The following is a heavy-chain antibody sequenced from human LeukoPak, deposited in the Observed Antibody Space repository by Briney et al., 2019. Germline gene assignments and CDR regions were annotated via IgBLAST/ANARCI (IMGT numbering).Heavy chain of an antibody. CDR3: ARVKTMIIVVSLFDY. V-gene: IGHV1-2*02. CDR2: INPNSGGT. Sequence: GSVKVSCKASGYTFTGYYMHWVRQAPGQGLEWMGWINPNSGGTNYAQQFQGRLTMTRDTSISTAYMELSRLRSDDTAVYYCARVKTMIIVVSLFDYWGQGTLVTVSS. D-gene: IGHD3-22*01. J-gene: IGHJ4*02. CDR1: GYTFTGYY.